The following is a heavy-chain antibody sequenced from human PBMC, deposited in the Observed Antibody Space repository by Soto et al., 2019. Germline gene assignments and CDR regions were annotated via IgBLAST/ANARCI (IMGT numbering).Heavy chain of an antibody. Sequence: PGWALRLSCGASGFTFSVYAMTWVRQAPGKGLEWVSAISGNGGITYYADSVKGRFTISRDNSKSTLHLQMNSLRVEDTAVYYCAKDRNLGPPLVRFDSWGQGTLVTGSS. CDR1: GFTFSVYA. J-gene: IGHJ4*02. V-gene: IGHV3-23*01. CDR3: AKDRNLGPPLVRFDS. D-gene: IGHD6-6*01. CDR2: ISGNGGIT.